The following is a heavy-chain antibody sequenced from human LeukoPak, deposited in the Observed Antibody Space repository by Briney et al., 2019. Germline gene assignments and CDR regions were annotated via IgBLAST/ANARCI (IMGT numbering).Heavy chain of an antibody. CDR1: GFTFSSYS. Sequence: PGGSLRLSCAASGFTFSSYSMNWVRQAPGKGLEWVSYISSSSSTIYYADSVKGRFTISRDNAKNTLYLQMNSLRAEDTAVYYCARLYGSNEYYYYYYMDVWGKGTTVAVSS. J-gene: IGHJ6*03. D-gene: IGHD4-23*01. CDR2: ISSSSSTI. CDR3: ARLYGSNEYYYYYYMDV. V-gene: IGHV3-48*04.